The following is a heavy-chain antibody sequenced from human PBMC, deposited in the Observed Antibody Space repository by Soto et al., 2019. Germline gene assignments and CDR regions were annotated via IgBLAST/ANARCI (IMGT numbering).Heavy chain of an antibody. CDR3: VKGGWLDF. V-gene: IGHV3-23*01. D-gene: IGHD3-16*01. Sequence: EVQLLESGGGLVQPGGSLRLSCAASGFSFSTFEISWVRQAPGRGLEWVSFISDDGSRTYYADAVKARFTISRDNSKHTLYLQMNSLTAEDTAVYACVKGGWLDFWGQGALVTVSS. CDR2: ISDDGSRT. J-gene: IGHJ5*01. CDR1: GFSFSTFE.